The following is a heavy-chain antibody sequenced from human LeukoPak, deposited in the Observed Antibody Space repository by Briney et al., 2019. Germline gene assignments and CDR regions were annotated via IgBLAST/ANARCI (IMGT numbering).Heavy chain of an antibody. CDR1: VFTFSSYA. J-gene: IGHJ4*02. D-gene: IGHD3-3*01. CDR3: AKDQGYDFWSGYPVPDY. Sequence: PGGSLRLSCAASVFTFSSYAMSWVRQAPGKGLEWVSAISGSGGSTYYADSVKGRFTISRDNSKNTLYLQMNSLRAEDTAVYYCAKDQGYDFWSGYPVPDYWGQGTLVTVSS. V-gene: IGHV3-23*01. CDR2: ISGSGGST.